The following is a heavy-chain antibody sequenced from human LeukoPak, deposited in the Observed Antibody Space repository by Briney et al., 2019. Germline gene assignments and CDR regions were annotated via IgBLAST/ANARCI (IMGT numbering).Heavy chain of an antibody. CDR3: AREGYCSSTSCYAAESYYYYGMDV. Sequence: ASVKVSCKASGYTFTGYYMHWVRQAPGQGLEWMGWINPNSGGTNYAQKFQGRGTMTRDTSISTAYMELSRLRSDDTVVYYCAREGYCSSTSCYAAESYYYYGMDVWGQGTTVTVSS. CDR2: INPNSGGT. D-gene: IGHD2-2*01. CDR1: GYTFTGYY. J-gene: IGHJ6*02. V-gene: IGHV1-2*02.